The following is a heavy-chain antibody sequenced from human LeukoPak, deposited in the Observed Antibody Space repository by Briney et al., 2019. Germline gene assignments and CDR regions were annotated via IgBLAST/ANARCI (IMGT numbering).Heavy chain of an antibody. CDR3: AREPTMVRGQGYGMDV. Sequence: ASVKVSCKASGYTFTGYYMHWVRQAPGQGLEWMGWINPNSGGTNYAQKFQGRVTMTRDTSISTAYMELSRLRSDDTVVYYCAREPTMVRGQGYGMDVWGQGTTVTVSS. J-gene: IGHJ6*02. CDR1: GYTFTGYY. CDR2: INPNSGGT. D-gene: IGHD3-10*01. V-gene: IGHV1-2*02.